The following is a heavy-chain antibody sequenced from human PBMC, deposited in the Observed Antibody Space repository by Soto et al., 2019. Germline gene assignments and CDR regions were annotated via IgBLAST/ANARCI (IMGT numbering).Heavy chain of an antibody. CDR3: AKEQPLYSSSMYYFDY. D-gene: IGHD6-6*01. CDR2: VSWNSGSI. V-gene: IGHV3-9*01. Sequence: GGSLRLSCAASGFTFDDYAMHWVRQAPGKGLEWVSGVSWNSGSIGYADSVKGRFTISRDNAKNSLYLQMNSLRAEDTALYYCAKEQPLYSSSMYYFDYWGQGTLVTVSS. CDR1: GFTFDDYA. J-gene: IGHJ4*02.